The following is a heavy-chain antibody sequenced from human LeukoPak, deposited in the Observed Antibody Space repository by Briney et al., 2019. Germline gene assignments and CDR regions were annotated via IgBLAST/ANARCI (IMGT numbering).Heavy chain of an antibody. Sequence: GESLKISCKGSGYSFTSYWIGWVRQMPGKGLEWMGIIYPGDSDTRYSPSFQGQVTISADKSISTAYLQWSSLKASDTAMYYCARWRMNCSSTSCYGGDYFDYWGQGTLVTVSS. CDR1: GYSFTSYW. D-gene: IGHD2-2*01. J-gene: IGHJ4*02. V-gene: IGHV5-51*01. CDR3: ARWRMNCSSTSCYGGDYFDY. CDR2: IYPGDSDT.